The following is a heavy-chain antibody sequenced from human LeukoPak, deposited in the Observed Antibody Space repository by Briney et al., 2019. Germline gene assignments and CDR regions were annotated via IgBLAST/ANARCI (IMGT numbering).Heavy chain of an antibody. D-gene: IGHD6-19*01. CDR2: YYYSGTT. Sequence: PSETLSLTCTVSGGSISSYYWSWIRQSPGKGLQYIGHYYYSGTTTYNPSLKSRVGISVDKSKNQFSLRLSSVTAADTAVYYCARRSGIAVAGAFDYWGQGTLVTVSS. CDR1: GGSISSYY. CDR3: ARRSGIAVAGAFDY. J-gene: IGHJ4*02. V-gene: IGHV4-59*01.